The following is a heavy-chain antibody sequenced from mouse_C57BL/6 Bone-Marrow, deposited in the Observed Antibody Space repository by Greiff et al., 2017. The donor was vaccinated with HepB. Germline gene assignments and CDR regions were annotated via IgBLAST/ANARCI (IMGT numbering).Heavy chain of an antibody. V-gene: IGHV1-59*01. CDR3: AREEVLLRSLSGYFDV. CDR1: GYTFTSYW. J-gene: IGHJ1*03. Sequence: QVQLQQPGAELVRPGTSVKLSCKASGYTFTSYWMHWVKQRPGQGLEWIGVIDPSDSYTNYNQKFKGKATLTGDTSSSTAYMQLSSLTSEDSAVYYCAREEVLLRSLSGYFDVWGTGTTVTVSS. D-gene: IGHD1-1*01. CDR2: IDPSDSYT.